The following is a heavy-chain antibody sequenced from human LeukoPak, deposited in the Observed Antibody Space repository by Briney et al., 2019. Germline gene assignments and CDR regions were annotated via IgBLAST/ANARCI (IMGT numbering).Heavy chain of an antibody. V-gene: IGHV3-30-3*01. CDR1: GFTFSSYA. CDR3: ARAELHDQYYYDSSGYYYDDY. Sequence: GRSLRLSCAASGFTFSSYAMHWVRHAPGKGLEWVAVISYDGSNKYYADSVKGRFTISRDNSKNTLYLQMNSLRAEDTAVYYCARAELHDQYYYDSSGYYYDDYWGQGTLVTVSS. CDR2: ISYDGSNK. J-gene: IGHJ4*02. D-gene: IGHD3-22*01.